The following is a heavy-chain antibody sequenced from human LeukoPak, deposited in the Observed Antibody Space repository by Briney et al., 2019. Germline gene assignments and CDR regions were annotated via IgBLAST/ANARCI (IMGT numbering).Heavy chain of an antibody. CDR1: GFTFGDYA. CDR2: IRSKAYGGTT. Sequence: GGSLRLSCTASGFTFGDYAMSWVRQAPGKGLEWVGFIRSKAYGGTTEYAASAKGRFTISRDDSKSIAYLRMNSLKTEDTAVYYCTRSAGYSSGWYHDYWGQGTLVTVSS. CDR3: TRSAGYSSGWYHDY. D-gene: IGHD6-19*01. V-gene: IGHV3-49*04. J-gene: IGHJ4*02.